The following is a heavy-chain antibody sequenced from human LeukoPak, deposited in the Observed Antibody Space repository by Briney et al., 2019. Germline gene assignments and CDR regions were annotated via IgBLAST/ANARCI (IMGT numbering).Heavy chain of an antibody. V-gene: IGHV1-18*01. Sequence: ASVKVSCKASGYTFSSNGLTWVRQAPGQGLEWMGWISAYNGNTNYAQKLQGRVTMTTDTSTSTAYMELRSLRSDDTAVYYCARTRSGGPYYYYMDVWGKGTTVTVSS. D-gene: IGHD2-15*01. CDR1: GYTFSSNG. CDR3: ARTRSGGPYYYYMDV. J-gene: IGHJ6*03. CDR2: ISAYNGNT.